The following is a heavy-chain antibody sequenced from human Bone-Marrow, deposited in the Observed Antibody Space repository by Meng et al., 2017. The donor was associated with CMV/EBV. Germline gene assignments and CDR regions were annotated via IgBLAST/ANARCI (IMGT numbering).Heavy chain of an antibody. D-gene: IGHD3-10*01. CDR3: AREGVIG. CDR2: IIPILGIA. J-gene: IGHJ4*02. CDR1: GGTFSSYA. Sequence: SVKVSCKASGGTFSSYAISWVRQAPGQGLEWMGGIIPILGIANYAQKFQGRVTISRDNAKNSLYLQMNSLRAEDTAVYYCAREGVIGWGQGTLVTVPS. V-gene: IGHV1-69*10.